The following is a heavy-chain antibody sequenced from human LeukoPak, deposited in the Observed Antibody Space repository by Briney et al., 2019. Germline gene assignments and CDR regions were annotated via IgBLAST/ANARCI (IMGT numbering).Heavy chain of an antibody. J-gene: IGHJ5*02. D-gene: IGHD3/OR15-3a*01. CDR2: IISIFGTT. CDR1: GGTFTNYA. V-gene: IGHV1-69*13. Sequence: SVKVSCKASGGTFTNYAINWVRQAPGQGLEWMGGIISIFGTTNYAQKFQGRVTITADESTSAAYMEITSLSSEDTALYYCATERGISITADFSSWGQGTLVTVS. CDR3: ATERGISITADFSS.